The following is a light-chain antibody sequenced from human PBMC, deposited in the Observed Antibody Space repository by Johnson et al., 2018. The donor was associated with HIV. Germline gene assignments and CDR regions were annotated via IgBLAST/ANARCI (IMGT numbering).Light chain of an antibody. Sequence: QSVLTQPPSVSAAPVQKVTISCSGSSSNIGNNYVSWYQQLPGTAPKLLIYENNKRPSGIPDRFSGSKSGTSATLGITGLQTGDEADYYCGTWDSSLNGYVFATGTKVTVL. CDR1: SSNIGNNY. J-gene: IGLJ1*01. CDR2: ENN. V-gene: IGLV1-51*02. CDR3: GTWDSSLNGYV.